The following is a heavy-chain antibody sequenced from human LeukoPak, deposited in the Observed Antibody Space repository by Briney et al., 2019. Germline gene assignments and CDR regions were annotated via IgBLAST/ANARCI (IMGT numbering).Heavy chain of an antibody. J-gene: IGHJ6*02. Sequence: SVKVSCKASGYTFTGYYMHWVRQAPGQGLEWMGGIIPIFGTANYAQKFQGRVTITADESTSTAYMELSSLRSEDTAVYYCGVDTAMVNDYYYYYGVDVWGQGTTVTVSS. CDR2: IIPIFGTA. CDR3: GVDTAMVNDYYYYYGVDV. V-gene: IGHV1-69*13. CDR1: GYTFTGYY. D-gene: IGHD5-18*01.